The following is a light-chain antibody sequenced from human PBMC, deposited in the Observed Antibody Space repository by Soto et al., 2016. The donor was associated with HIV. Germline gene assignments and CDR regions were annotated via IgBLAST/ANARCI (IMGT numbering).Light chain of an antibody. Sequence: SYELTQPPSVSVSPGQTASITCSGDKLGDKYACWYQQKPGQAPVLVIYDDTDRPSGIPERFSGSNSGNTATLTISRVEAGDEADYYCQVWDSSSDHYVFGIGTRVTVL. CDR1: KLGDKY. J-gene: IGLJ1*01. V-gene: IGLV3-1*01. CDR3: QVWDSSSDHYV. CDR2: DDT.